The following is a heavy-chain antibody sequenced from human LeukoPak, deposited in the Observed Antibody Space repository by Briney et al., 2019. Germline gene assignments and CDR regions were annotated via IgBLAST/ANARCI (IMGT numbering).Heavy chain of an antibody. D-gene: IGHD2-15*01. V-gene: IGHV4-31*03. J-gene: IGHJ4*02. CDR3: ARGRPGSRDY. CDR2: LYYSADT. CDR1: GASISSSGYY. Sequence: SDTLSLPCSVSGASISSSGYYWPWIRQHPGRGLEWIVSLYYSADTYYNPSLKSRLTISVDTSKNQFSLKLSSVTAAETAVYYCARGRPGSRDYWGQGTLVTVSS.